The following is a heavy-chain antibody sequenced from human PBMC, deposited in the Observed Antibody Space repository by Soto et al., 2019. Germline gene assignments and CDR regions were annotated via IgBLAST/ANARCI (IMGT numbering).Heavy chain of an antibody. CDR1: GDTFISYA. V-gene: IGHV1-69*12. Sequence: QVQLVQSGAEVKKPGSSVKVSCKSSGDTFISYAISWVRQAPGQGLKWMGGVVPMFGIPNYAQKFQGRVTIIADESTSTAYLELSSLTTEDTAVYYCARDRSTVEIAMVSQYFYGMDVWGQGTTVTVSS. CDR3: ARDRSTVEIAMVSQYFYGMDV. CDR2: VVPMFGIP. D-gene: IGHD5-18*01. J-gene: IGHJ6*02.